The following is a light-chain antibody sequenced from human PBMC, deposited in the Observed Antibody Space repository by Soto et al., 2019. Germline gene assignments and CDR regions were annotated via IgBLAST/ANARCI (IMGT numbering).Light chain of an antibody. J-gene: IGKJ1*01. Sequence: DIQVTQSPPALSASVGDRVTITCRASQTISTWMAWYQQKPGKAPNLLIYDASSLESGVPARFSGGGSGTEFTLTISSLQPDDFSTFYCQQYNNYPWTFGQGTKVDI. CDR2: DAS. CDR3: QQYNNYPWT. CDR1: QTISTW. V-gene: IGKV1-5*01.